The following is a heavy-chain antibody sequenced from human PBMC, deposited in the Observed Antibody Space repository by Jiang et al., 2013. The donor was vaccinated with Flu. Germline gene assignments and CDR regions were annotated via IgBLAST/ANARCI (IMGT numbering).Heavy chain of an antibody. CDR1: GFTFSSYG. CDR3: AREGGRSGSPPRL. V-gene: IGHV3-33*01. D-gene: IGHD3-10*01. CDR2: IWYDGSNK. J-gene: IGHJ4*02. Sequence: GVVQPGRSLRLSCAASGFTFSSYGLHWVRQAPGKGLEWVAVIWYDGSNKYFADSVKGRFTISRDNSKNTLYLQMNSLRAEDTAVYYCAREGGRSGSPPRLWGQGTLVTVSS.